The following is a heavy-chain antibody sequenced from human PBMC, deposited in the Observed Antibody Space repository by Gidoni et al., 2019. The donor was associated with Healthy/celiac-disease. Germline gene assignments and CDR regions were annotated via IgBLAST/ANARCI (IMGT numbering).Heavy chain of an antibody. V-gene: IGHV4-61*02. CDR2: IYTSGST. CDR3: ARGRGLGYFDY. CDR1: GGSISSGSYY. J-gene: IGHJ4*02. D-gene: IGHD2-15*01. Sequence: QVQLQESGPGLVKPSQTLSLTCTVSGGSISSGSYYWGWIRQPAGKGLDWIGRIYTSGSTNSNPSLKSRVTISVATSKNQFSLKLSSVTAADTAVYYCARGRGLGYFDYWGQGILVTVSS.